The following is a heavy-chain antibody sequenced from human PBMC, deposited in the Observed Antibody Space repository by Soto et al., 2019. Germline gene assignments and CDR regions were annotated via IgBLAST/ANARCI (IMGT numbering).Heavy chain of an antibody. D-gene: IGHD2-2*01. Sequence: PGESLKISCQGSGYNFASYWISWVRQTPGKGLEWMGRIDPIDSYTNYSPSFQGHVTISADKSISTAYLQWSSLKASDTAMYYCARRYCSSASCPRNYYGMDVWRQGTTVTVSS. CDR2: IDPIDSYT. V-gene: IGHV5-10-1*01. CDR3: ARRYCSSASCPRNYYGMDV. J-gene: IGHJ6*02. CDR1: GYNFASYW.